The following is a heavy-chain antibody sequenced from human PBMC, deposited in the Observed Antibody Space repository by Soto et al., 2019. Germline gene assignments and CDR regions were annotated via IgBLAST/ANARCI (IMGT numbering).Heavy chain of an antibody. D-gene: IGHD3-9*01. J-gene: IGHJ6*02. V-gene: IGHV3-48*03. CDR2: ISSSGSTI. Sequence: PGGSLRLSCAASGFTFSSYEMNWVRQAPGKGLEGVSYISSSGSTIYYADSVKGRFTISRDNAKNSLYLQMNSLRAEDTAVYYCARELRYFDWLEYYGMDVWGQGTTVTVSS. CDR1: GFTFSSYE. CDR3: ARELRYFDWLEYYGMDV.